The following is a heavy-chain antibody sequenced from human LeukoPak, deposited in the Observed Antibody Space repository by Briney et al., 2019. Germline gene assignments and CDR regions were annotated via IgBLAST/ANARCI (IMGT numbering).Heavy chain of an antibody. CDR1: GFTFSSYS. D-gene: IGHD4-17*01. J-gene: IGHJ5*02. V-gene: IGHV3-21*04. CDR3: AKDDYGDSMDWFDP. CDR2: ISSSSSYI. Sequence: GSLRLSCSASGFTFSSYSMNWVRQAPGKGLEWVSSISSSSSYIYYADSVKGRFTISRDNSKNTLYLQMNSLRAEDTAVYYCAKDDYGDSMDWFDPWGQGTLVTVSS.